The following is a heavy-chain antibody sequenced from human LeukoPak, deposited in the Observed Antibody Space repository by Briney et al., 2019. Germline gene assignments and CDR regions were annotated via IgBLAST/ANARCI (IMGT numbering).Heavy chain of an antibody. Sequence: GEPLKISCKGSGYSFTSYWIGWVRHMPGKGLEWMGVIYPSDSQTRYSPSFQGQVTISADKPISTAYLQWSSLKPSDTAIFYCARHIFYGSGSYFAGAFDIWGQGTMVTVSS. V-gene: IGHV5-51*01. J-gene: IGHJ3*02. CDR3: ARHIFYGSGSYFAGAFDI. CDR2: IYPSDSQT. D-gene: IGHD3-10*01. CDR1: GYSFTSYW.